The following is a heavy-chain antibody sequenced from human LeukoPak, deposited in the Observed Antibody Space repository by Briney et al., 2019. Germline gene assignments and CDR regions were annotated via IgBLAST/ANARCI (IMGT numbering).Heavy chain of an antibody. D-gene: IGHD2-15*01. V-gene: IGHV1-69*06. CDR2: IIPIFGTA. CDR1: GGTFSSYA. CDR3: ARDADIVVSGAFDI. J-gene: IGHJ3*02. Sequence: SVKVSCKASGGTFSSYAISCVRQAPGQGLEWMGGIIPIFGTANYAQKFQGRVTITADKSTSTAYMELSRLRSEDTAVYYCARDADIVVSGAFDIWGQGTMVTVSS.